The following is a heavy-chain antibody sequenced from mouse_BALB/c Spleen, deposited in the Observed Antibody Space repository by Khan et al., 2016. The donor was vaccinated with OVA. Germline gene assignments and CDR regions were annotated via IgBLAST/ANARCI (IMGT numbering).Heavy chain of an antibody. Sequence: QVQLQQSGTELVKPGASVKLSCKASGYTFTSYDINWVRQRPEQGLEWIGWIFPGDDNNNYNEKFKGKATLTTEKASSTAYLQLSRLTSEDSAVSFCSRRRGSMDYWGQGTSVTVSS. CDR3: SRRRGSMDY. V-gene: IGHV1S56*01. CDR2: IFPGDDNN. J-gene: IGHJ4*01. CDR1: GYTFTSYD.